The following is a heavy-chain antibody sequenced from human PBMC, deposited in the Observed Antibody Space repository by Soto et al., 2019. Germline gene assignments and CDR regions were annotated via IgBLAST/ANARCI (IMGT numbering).Heavy chain of an antibody. CDR1: GFPFNTYT. CDR2: TSNNGNT. Sequence: GGSLRLSCEASGFPFNTYTMTWFRQVPGMGLEWVSTTSNNGNTDFAESVRDRFTVSRDNSKNILYLQMTNLRVEDAAIYFCAKDLRPGLIVPTKSGFDPWGQGTPVTVSS. J-gene: IGHJ5*02. D-gene: IGHD2-21*01. CDR3: AKDLRPGLIVPTKSGFDP. V-gene: IGHV3-23*01.